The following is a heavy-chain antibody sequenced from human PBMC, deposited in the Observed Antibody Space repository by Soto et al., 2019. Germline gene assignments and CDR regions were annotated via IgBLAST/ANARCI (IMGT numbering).Heavy chain of an antibody. Sequence: QLQRQESGPGLVQPSGTLSLTCTVSGGSITSGDNYYWGWVRQPPGKGLEYIGSVHHNGRTYSNPSLKRRVTVSADTYKNQFSLKLTSVTAADTAVYYCARHCSGSQYPVDSWGQGTLVTVSS. V-gene: IGHV4-39*01. CDR1: GGSITSGDNYY. CDR3: ARHCSGSQYPVDS. CDR2: VHHNGRT. J-gene: IGHJ4*02. D-gene: IGHD3-10*02.